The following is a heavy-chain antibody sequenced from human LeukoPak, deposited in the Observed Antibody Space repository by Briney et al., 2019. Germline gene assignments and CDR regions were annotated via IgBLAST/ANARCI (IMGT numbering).Heavy chain of an antibody. V-gene: IGHV4-59*01. CDR3: AREITMVRGVRAFDY. CDR1: GGSISSYY. D-gene: IGHD3-10*01. CDR2: IYYSGST. Sequence: PSETLSLTCTVSGGSISSYYWSWIRQPPGKGLEWIGYIYYSGSTNYNPSLKSRVTISVDTSKNQFSLKLSSVTAADTAVYYCAREITMVRGVRAFDYWGRGTLVTVSS. J-gene: IGHJ4*02.